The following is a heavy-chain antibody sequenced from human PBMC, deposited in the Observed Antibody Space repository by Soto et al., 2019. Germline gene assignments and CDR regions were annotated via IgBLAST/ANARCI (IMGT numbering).Heavy chain of an antibody. V-gene: IGHV1-69*13. J-gene: IGHJ3*02. CDR2: IIPIFGTA. CDR1: GGNFSSYA. Sequence: GASVKVSCKASGGNFSSYAISCVRQVPGQGLEWMGGIIPIFGTANYAQKFQGRVTITADESTSTAYMELSSLRSEDTAVYYCARDLDVATIPNDAFDIWGQGSMVTVSS. CDR3: ARDLDVATIPNDAFDI. D-gene: IGHD5-12*01.